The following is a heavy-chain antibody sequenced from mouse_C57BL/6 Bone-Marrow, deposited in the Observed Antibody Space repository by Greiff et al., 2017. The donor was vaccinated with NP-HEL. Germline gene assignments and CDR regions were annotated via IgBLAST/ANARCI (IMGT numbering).Heavy chain of an antibody. V-gene: IGHV1-15*01. Sequence: QVTLKESGAELVRPGASVTLSCKASGYTFTDYEMHWVKQTPVHGLEWIGAIDPETGGTAYNQKFKGKAILTADKSSSTAYMELRSLTSEDSAVYYCTRRGGSSFYYAMDYWGQGTSVTVSS. CDR2: IDPETGGT. D-gene: IGHD1-1*01. J-gene: IGHJ4*01. CDR3: TRRGGSSFYYAMDY. CDR1: GYTFTDYE.